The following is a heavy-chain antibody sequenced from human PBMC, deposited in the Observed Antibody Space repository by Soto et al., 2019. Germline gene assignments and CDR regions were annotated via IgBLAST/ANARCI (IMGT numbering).Heavy chain of an antibody. CDR3: ARGLSSSSGADY. CDR2: IYYSGST. CDR1: GGSISSGGYY. J-gene: IGHJ4*02. D-gene: IGHD6-6*01. V-gene: IGHV4-31*03. Sequence: PSETLSLTCTVSGGSISSGGYYWSWIRQHPGKGLEWIGYIYYSGSTYYNPSLKIRVTISVDTSKNQFSLKLSSVTAADTAVYYCARGLSSSSGADYWGQGTLVTVSS.